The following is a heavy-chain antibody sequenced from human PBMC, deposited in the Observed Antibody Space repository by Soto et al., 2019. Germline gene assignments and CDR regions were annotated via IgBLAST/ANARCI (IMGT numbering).Heavy chain of an antibody. CDR2: IYYSGST. CDR1: GGSVSSCSYY. J-gene: IGHJ2*01. CDR3: AREGRTYWYFDL. V-gene: IGHV4-61*01. Sequence: SETLSVTCTVSGGSVSSCSYYWSWIRQPPGKGLEWIGYIYYSGSTNYNPSLKSRVTISVDTSKNQFSLKLSSVTAADTAVYYCAREGRTYWYFDLWGRGTLVTVSS.